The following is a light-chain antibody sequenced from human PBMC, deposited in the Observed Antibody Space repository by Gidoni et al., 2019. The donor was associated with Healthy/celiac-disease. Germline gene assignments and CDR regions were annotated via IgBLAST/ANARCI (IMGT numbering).Light chain of an antibody. CDR1: SLRSYY. J-gene: IGLJ3*02. V-gene: IGLV3-19*01. CDR3: NSRDSSGNHLAV. CDR2: GKN. Sequence: SSELTQDPAVSVALGQTVRITCQGYSLRSYYASWYQQKPVQAPVLVIYGKNNRPSGIPDRFSGSSSGNTASLTITGAQAEDEADYYCNSRDSSGNHLAVFGGGTKLTVL.